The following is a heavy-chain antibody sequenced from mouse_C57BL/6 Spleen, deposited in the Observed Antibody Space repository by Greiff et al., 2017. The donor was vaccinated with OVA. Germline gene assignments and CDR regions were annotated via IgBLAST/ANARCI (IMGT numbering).Heavy chain of an antibody. Sequence: EVKLVESGGDLVKPGGSLKLSCAASGFTFSSYGMSWVRQTPDKRLEWVATISSGGSYTYYPDSVKGRFTISRDNAKNTLYLQMSSLKSEDTAMYYCARHSSIYYDYDDAMDYWGQGTSVTVSS. J-gene: IGHJ4*01. V-gene: IGHV5-6*01. CDR3: ARHSSIYYDYDDAMDY. CDR2: ISSGGSYT. D-gene: IGHD2-4*01. CDR1: GFTFSSYG.